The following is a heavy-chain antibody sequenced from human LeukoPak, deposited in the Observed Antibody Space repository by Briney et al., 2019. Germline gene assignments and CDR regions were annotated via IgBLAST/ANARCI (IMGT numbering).Heavy chain of an antibody. CDR2: ISSSSSTI. CDR1: GFTFSSYS. V-gene: IGHV3-48*04. J-gene: IGHJ4*02. D-gene: IGHD3-10*01. CDR3: ARDRFHGSGTYDY. Sequence: GGSLRLSCAASGFTFSSYSMNWVRQAPGKGLEWVSYISSSSSTIYYADSVKGRFTISRDNAKNSLYLQMNSLRAEDTAVYYCARDRFHGSGTYDYWGQGTLVTVSS.